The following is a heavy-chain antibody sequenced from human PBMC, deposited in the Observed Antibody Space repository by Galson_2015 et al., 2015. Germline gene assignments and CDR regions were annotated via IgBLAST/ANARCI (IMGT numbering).Heavy chain of an antibody. Sequence: SETLSLTCAVYGGSFSGYYWSWIRQPPGKGLEWIGEINHSGSTNYNPSLKSRVTISVDTSKNQFSLKLSSVTAADTAVYYCARSHRGSRRCFDYWGQGTLVTVSS. D-gene: IGHD6-13*01. CDR2: INHSGST. CDR1: GGSFSGYY. V-gene: IGHV4-34*01. CDR3: ARSHRGSRRCFDY. J-gene: IGHJ4*02.